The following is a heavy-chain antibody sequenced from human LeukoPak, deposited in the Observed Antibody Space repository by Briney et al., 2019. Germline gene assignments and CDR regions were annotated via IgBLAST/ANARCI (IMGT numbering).Heavy chain of an antibody. CDR1: GASVSSASY. CDR2: IYNGVNT. V-gene: IGHV4-61*01. CDR3: ARSRAFNSGAFDP. Sequence: SETLSLACTVSGASVSSASYWTWIRQPPGKGVEWIAHIYNGVNTNYNPSLKSRVTISVDTSKNQFSLRLNSVTAADTAVYYCARSRAFNSGAFDPWGQGSLVAVSS. J-gene: IGHJ5*02. D-gene: IGHD1-26*01.